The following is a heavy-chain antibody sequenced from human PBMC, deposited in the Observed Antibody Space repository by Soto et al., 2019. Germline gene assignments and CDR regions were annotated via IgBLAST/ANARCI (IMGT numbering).Heavy chain of an antibody. CDR3: ARDGSHYWYFDL. D-gene: IGHD1-26*01. CDR1: GYIFTSYY. J-gene: IGHJ2*01. CDR2: INPFDGSR. V-gene: IGHV1-46*01. Sequence: ASVKVSCKASGYIFTSYYLHWVRQAPGQGLEWMGWINPFDGSRMFAQSFQGRVTITRDTSASTAYMELSSLRSEDTAVYYCARDGSHYWYFDLWSRGTLVTVSS.